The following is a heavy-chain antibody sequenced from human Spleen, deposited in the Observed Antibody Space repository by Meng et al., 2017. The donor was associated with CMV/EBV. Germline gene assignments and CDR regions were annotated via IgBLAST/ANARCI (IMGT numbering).Heavy chain of an antibody. CDR3: AREMGRAFDI. J-gene: IGHJ3*02. D-gene: IGHD2-8*01. CDR2: TYYRAKWYN. Sequence: TSGISVSRNSAAWDWIRQSPSIGLAWLGRTYYRAKWYNDYALSVISPISINPDTSQNQFSLQLNSETPEDTAVYYCAREMGRAFDIWGQGTMVTVSS. CDR1: GISVSRNSAA. V-gene: IGHV6-1*01.